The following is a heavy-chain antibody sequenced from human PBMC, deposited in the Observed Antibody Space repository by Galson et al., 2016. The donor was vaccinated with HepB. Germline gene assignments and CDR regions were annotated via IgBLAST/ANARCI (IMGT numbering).Heavy chain of an antibody. J-gene: IGHJ4*02. CDR2: MYPGDSDT. D-gene: IGHD3-22*01. Sequence: QSGAEVKKPGESLKISCKPSGYIFTNYWISWVRQMPGKGLEWMGFMYPGDSDTRYNPSFPGQVTISAANSIETAYLQCNSLKTSDTVIYYIVRSDDSYYEGPWDYWGPGTLVTVSS. V-gene: IGHV5-51*01. CDR1: GYIFTNYW. CDR3: VRSDDSYYEGPWDY.